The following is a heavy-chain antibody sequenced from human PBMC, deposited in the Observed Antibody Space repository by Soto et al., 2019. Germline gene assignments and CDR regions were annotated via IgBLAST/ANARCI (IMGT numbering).Heavy chain of an antibody. CDR1: GGSISSSSYY. D-gene: IGHD3-10*01. CDR3: ASSGSGITMVPYY. V-gene: IGHV4-39*01. Sequence: QLQLQESGPGLVKPSETLSLTCTVSGGSISSSSYYWGWIRQPPGKGLEWIGSIYYSGSTYYNPSLKSRVTISVDTSKNQFSLKLSSVTAADTAVYYCASSGSGITMVPYYWGQGTLVTVSS. CDR2: IYYSGST. J-gene: IGHJ4*02.